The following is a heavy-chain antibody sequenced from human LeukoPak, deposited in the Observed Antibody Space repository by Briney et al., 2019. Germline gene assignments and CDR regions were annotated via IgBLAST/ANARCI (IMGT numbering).Heavy chain of an antibody. J-gene: IGHJ3*02. Sequence: SETLSLTCTVSGGSISGDYWSWIRQPAGTGLEWIGRIYTSGSTIYNPSLKSRVTISVDTSKNQFSLKLSSVTAADTAVYYCARVNHGRSRPYDSSVDRPFDIWGQGTMVIVSS. CDR3: ARVNHGRSRPYDSSVDRPFDI. V-gene: IGHV4-4*07. CDR2: IYTSGST. CDR1: GGSISGDY. D-gene: IGHD3-22*01.